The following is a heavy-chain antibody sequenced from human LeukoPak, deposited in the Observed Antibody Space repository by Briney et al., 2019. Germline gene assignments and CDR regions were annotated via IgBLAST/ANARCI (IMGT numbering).Heavy chain of an antibody. D-gene: IGHD3-10*01. V-gene: IGHV5-51*01. J-gene: IGHJ6*04. CDR1: GYSFTSYW. CDR3: ARSGSYYGSGSYFNYYGMDV. CDR2: IYPGHSDT. Sequence: GESLKISCKGFGYSFTSYWIGWVRQMPGKGLEWMGIIYPGHSDTRYSPSFQGQVTISADKSISTAYLQWSSLKASDTAMYYCARSGSYYGSGSYFNYYGMDVWGKGTTVTVSS.